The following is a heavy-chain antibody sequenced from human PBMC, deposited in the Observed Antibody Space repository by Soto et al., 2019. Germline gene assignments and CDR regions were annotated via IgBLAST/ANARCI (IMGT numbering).Heavy chain of an antibody. V-gene: IGHV3-15*07. CDR2: IRSQSDGGSG. CDR3: NTGTRTTVSEVGFDI. D-gene: IGHD4-17*01. Sequence: GGGLEWVGRIRSQSDGGSGDYAAPVKGRFVVSRDDSKNMVYLQMNSLKIEDTAVYYCNTGTRTTVSEVGFDIWGHGTLVTGSS. J-gene: IGHJ3*02.